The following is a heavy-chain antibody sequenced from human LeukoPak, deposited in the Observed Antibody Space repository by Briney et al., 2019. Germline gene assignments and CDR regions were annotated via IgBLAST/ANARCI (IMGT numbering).Heavy chain of an antibody. J-gene: IGHJ4*02. V-gene: IGHV3-23*01. CDR2: ISGSGGST. Sequence: PGGSLRLSCAASGFXFSSYAMSWVRQAPGKGLEWVSGISGSGGSTYYADSVKGRFTITRDNSKNTLYLQMNSLRAEDTAVYYCAKKRVAVAGTHYFDYWGQGTLVTVSS. D-gene: IGHD6-19*01. CDR1: GFXFSSYA. CDR3: AKKRVAVAGTHYFDY.